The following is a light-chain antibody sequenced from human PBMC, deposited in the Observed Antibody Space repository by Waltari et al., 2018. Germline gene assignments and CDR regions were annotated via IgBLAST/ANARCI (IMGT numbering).Light chain of an antibody. Sequence: DILIIQSPYSLLVALGERVTINCKSSPRVLYSSNNKNALAWYQQKPGQPPTLIIYWASTRESEGPVRCSGSGSGTEFTSTISSLQAEDVGVYDCQQDYRTPRYTCGQGTKLEIK. V-gene: IGKV4-1*01. CDR3: QQDYRTPRYT. CDR1: PRVLYSSNNKNA. J-gene: IGKJ2*01. CDR2: WAS.